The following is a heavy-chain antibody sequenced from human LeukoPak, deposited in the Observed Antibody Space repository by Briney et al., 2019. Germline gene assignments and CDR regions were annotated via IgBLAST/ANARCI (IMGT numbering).Heavy chain of an antibody. Sequence: SGTLSLTCAVSGGSISSSNWWSWVRQPPGKGLEWIGEIYHSGSTNYNPSLKSRVTISVDKSKNQFSLKLSSVTAADTAVYYCARVPYSSSWPGFDPWGQGTLVTVSS. CDR1: GGSISSSNW. J-gene: IGHJ5*02. CDR2: IYHSGST. D-gene: IGHD6-13*01. V-gene: IGHV4-4*02. CDR3: ARVPYSSSWPGFDP.